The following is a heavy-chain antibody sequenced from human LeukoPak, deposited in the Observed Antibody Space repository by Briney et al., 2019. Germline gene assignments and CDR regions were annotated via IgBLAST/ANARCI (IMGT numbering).Heavy chain of an antibody. CDR2: ISGSGGST. V-gene: IGHV3-23*01. CDR1: GFTLSSYA. D-gene: IGHD4-23*01. J-gene: IGHJ3*02. CDR3: AKGDYGGNPDAFDI. Sequence: GGSLRLSCAASGFTLSSYAMNWVRQAPGKGLEWVSVISGSGGSTHYADSVKGRFTVSRDDSKNTLFMQMNNLRADDTAIYYCAKGDYGGNPDAFDIWGQETMVTVSS.